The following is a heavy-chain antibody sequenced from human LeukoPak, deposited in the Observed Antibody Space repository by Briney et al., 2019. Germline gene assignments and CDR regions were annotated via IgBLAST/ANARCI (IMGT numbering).Heavy chain of an antibody. CDR3: ARAPETDAFDI. V-gene: IGHV1-8*03. Sequence: ASVKVSCKASGYTFTSYYMHWVRQATGQGLEWMGWMNPNSGNTGYAQKFQGRVTITRNTSISTAYMELSSLRSEDTAVYYCARAPETDAFDIWGQGTMVTVSS. J-gene: IGHJ3*02. CDR2: MNPNSGNT. CDR1: GYTFTSYY.